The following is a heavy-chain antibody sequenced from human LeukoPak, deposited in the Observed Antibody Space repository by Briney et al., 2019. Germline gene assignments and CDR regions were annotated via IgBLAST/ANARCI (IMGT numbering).Heavy chain of an antibody. V-gene: IGHV3-30*18. J-gene: IGHJ4*02. CDR2: ISYDGSNK. CDR3: AKDETRDGYNLGATDF. CDR1: GFTFSSYG. Sequence: GGSLRLSCAASGFTFSSYGMHWVRQAPGKGLEWVAVISYDGSNKYYVDSVKGRFTISRDNSKNTLYLQMNSLRPEDTAVYYCAKDETRDGYNLGATDFWGQGTLVTVSS. D-gene: IGHD5-24*01.